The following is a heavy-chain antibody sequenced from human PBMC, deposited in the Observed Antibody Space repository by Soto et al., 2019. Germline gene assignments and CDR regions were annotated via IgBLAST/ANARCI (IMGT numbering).Heavy chain of an antibody. CDR3: GRGGKSPPFDFVLVPAAPSPLDY. Sequence: ASVKVSCKASGYTFTGYYMHWVRQAPGQGLEWMGWINPNSGGTNYAQKFQGWVTMTRDTSISTAYMELSRLRSDDTAVYYCGRGGKSPPFDFVLVPAAPSPLDYGGQGPLVTVS. V-gene: IGHV1-2*04. CDR2: INPNSGGT. CDR1: GYTFTGYY. D-gene: IGHD2-2*01. J-gene: IGHJ4*02.